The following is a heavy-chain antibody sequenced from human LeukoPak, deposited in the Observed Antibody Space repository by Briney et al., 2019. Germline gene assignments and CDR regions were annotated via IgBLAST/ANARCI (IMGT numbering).Heavy chain of an antibody. CDR1: GGTFSSYA. D-gene: IGHD3-10*01. J-gene: IGHJ1*01. Sequence: GASVKVSCKASGGTFSSYAISWVRQAPGQVLEWMGRIIPILGIANYAQKFQGRVTITADKSTSTAYMELRSLRSDDPAVYYCARVYYGSGSYRSSPEYFQHWGQGTLVTVSS. CDR3: ARVYYGSGSYRSSPEYFQH. V-gene: IGHV1-69*04. CDR2: IIPILGIA.